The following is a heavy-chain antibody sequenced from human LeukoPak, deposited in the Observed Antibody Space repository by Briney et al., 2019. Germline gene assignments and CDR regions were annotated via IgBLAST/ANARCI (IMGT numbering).Heavy chain of an antibody. J-gene: IGHJ6*02. D-gene: IGHD3-22*01. Sequence: PGRSLRLSCAASGFTFSSYAMHWVRQAPGKGLEWVAVISYDGSNKYYADSVKGRFTISRDNSKNTLYLQMYSLRAEDTAVYYCARGPNYYDSSGYPYYYYGMDVWGQGTTVTVSS. V-gene: IGHV3-30-3*01. CDR2: ISYDGSNK. CDR3: ARGPNYYDSSGYPYYYYGMDV. CDR1: GFTFSSYA.